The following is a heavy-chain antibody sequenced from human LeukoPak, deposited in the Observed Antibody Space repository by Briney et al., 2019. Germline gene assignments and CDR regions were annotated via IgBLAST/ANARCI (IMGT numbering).Heavy chain of an antibody. CDR1: GGSISSSSYY. D-gene: IGHD1-26*01. Sequence: SETLSLTCTVSGGSISSSSYYWGWIRQPPGKGLEWIGSIYYSGSTYYNPSLKSRVTISVDTSKNQFSLKLSSVTAADTAVYYCARGGWELLLGDWGQGTLVTVSS. CDR2: IYYSGST. CDR3: ARGGWELLLGD. V-gene: IGHV4-39*01. J-gene: IGHJ4*02.